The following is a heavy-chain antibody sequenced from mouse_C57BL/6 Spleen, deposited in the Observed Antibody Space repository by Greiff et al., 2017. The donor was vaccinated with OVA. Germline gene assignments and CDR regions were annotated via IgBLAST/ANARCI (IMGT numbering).Heavy chain of an antibody. D-gene: IGHD1-2*01. CDR3: ARDTTTARYFDV. V-gene: IGHV3-6*01. J-gene: IGHJ1*03. CDR1: GYSITSGYY. Sequence: EVQRVESGPGLVKPSQSLSLTCSVTGYSITSGYYWNWIRQFPGNKLEWMGYISYDGSNNYNPSLKNRISITRDTSKNQFFLKLNSVTTEDTATYYCARDTTTARYFDVWGTGTTVTVSS. CDR2: ISYDGSN.